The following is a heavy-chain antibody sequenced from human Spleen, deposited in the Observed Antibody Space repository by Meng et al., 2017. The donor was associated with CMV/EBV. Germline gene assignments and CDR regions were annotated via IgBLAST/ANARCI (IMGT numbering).Heavy chain of an antibody. Sequence: GESLKISCAASGFTFSSYGMHWVRQAPGKGLEWVAGIWYDGSNKYYADSVKGRFTISRDNSKNTLYLQMNSLRAEDTAVYYCAKDTRSCSSTSCYPNNWFDPWGQGTLVTVSS. J-gene: IGHJ5*02. CDR3: AKDTRSCSSTSCYPNNWFDP. CDR2: IWYDGSNK. V-gene: IGHV3-33*06. D-gene: IGHD2-2*01. CDR1: GFTFSSYG.